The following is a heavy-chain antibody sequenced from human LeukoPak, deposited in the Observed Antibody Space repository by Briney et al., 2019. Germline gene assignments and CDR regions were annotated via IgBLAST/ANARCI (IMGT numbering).Heavy chain of an antibody. Sequence: PSETLSLTCAVYGGSFSGYYWSWIRQPPGKGLEWIGYIYYSGSTNYYPSLKSRVTISVDTSKNQFSLKLSSVTAADTAVYYCARGHLPTTYWGAWYFDLWGRGTLVTVSS. CDR1: GGSFSGYY. CDR2: IYYSGST. D-gene: IGHD7-27*01. J-gene: IGHJ2*01. V-gene: IGHV4-59*01. CDR3: ARGHLPTTYWGAWYFDL.